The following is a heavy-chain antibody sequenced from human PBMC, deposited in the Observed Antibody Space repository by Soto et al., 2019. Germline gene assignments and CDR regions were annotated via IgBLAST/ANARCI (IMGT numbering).Heavy chain of an antibody. CDR2: IVVGSGNT. V-gene: IGHV1-58*01. CDR3: AAAPQKRSVAGRVDYYYGMDV. D-gene: IGHD6-19*01. Sequence: GASVKVSCKASGFTFTSSAVQWVRQARGQHLEWIGWIVVGSGNTNNAQKFQERDTINRDMSTSTAYMELSSLRSEDTAVYYCAAAPQKRSVAGRVDYYYGMDVWGQGTTVTVSS. J-gene: IGHJ6*02. CDR1: GFTFTSSA.